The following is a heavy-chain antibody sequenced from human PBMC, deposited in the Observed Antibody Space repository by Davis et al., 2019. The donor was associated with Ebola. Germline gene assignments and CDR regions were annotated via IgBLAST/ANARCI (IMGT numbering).Heavy chain of an antibody. D-gene: IGHD3-22*01. V-gene: IGHV1-18*01. CDR3: ARSEDYYDSSGYYQYNWFDP. CDR1: GYTFTSYG. J-gene: IGHJ5*02. Sequence: AASVKVSCKASGYTFTSYGISWVRQAPGQGLERMGGNSGYKGNTNYAQKLQGRVTMTTDTSTSTAYMELRSLRSDDTAVYYCARSEDYYDSSGYYQYNWFDPWGQGTLVTVSS. CDR2: NSGYKGNT.